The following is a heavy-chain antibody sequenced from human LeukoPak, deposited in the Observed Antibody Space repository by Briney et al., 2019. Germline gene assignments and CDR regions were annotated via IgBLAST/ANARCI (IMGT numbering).Heavy chain of an antibody. Sequence: SQTLSLTCAISGGSVSSNSAAWNWIRQSPSRGLEWLGRTYHRSQWYNDYAVSVRSRIIINPDTSKNQFSLQLNSVTPEDTAVYYCARAFGSGSYLDFWGQGTLVTVSS. D-gene: IGHD3-10*01. CDR1: GGSVSSNSAA. CDR2: TYHRSQWYN. J-gene: IGHJ4*02. CDR3: ARAFGSGSYLDF. V-gene: IGHV6-1*01.